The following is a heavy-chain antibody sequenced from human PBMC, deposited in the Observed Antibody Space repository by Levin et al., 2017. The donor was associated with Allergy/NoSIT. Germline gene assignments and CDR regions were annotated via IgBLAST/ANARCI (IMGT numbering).Heavy chain of an antibody. V-gene: IGHV3-23*01. CDR2: ISGSGGST. J-gene: IGHJ6*02. Sequence: SCAASGFTFSSYAMSWVRQAPGKGLEWVSGISGSGGSTYYADSVKGRFTISRDNSKNTLYLQVNSLRADDTAVYYCAKARGSSTPFMDVWGQGTTVTVSS. CDR3: AKARGSSTPFMDV. D-gene: IGHD2-2*01. CDR1: GFTFSSYA.